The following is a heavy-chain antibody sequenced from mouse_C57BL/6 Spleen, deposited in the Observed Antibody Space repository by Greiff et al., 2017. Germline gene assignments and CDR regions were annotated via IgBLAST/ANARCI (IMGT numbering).Heavy chain of an antibody. Sequence: VQLQQSGTVLARPGASVKMSCKTSGYTFTSYWMHWVKQRPGQGLEWIGAIYPGNSDTSYNQKFKGKAKLTAVTSASTAYMELSSLTNEDSAVYYCTRDEGRPYDAIDYWGQGTSVTVSS. J-gene: IGHJ4*01. CDR2: IYPGNSDT. CDR1: GYTFTSYW. CDR3: TRDEGRPYDAIDY. D-gene: IGHD3-3*01. V-gene: IGHV1-5*01.